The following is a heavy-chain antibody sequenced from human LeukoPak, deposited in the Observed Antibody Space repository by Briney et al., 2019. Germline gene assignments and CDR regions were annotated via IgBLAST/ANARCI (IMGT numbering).Heavy chain of an antibody. CDR1: GFIVSSND. J-gene: IGHJ1*01. CDR2: IHNTGST. D-gene: IGHD2-15*01. Sequence: PGGSLRLSCAASGFIVSSNDMSWVRQAPGMGLEWVSVIHNTGSTHYVDSVKGRFSISRDNSKNALYLQMNSLRAEDTAVYFCARAQDSCSGSNCYGYFHHWGQGTLVIVSS. V-gene: IGHV3-53*01. CDR3: ARAQDSCSGSNCYGYFHH.